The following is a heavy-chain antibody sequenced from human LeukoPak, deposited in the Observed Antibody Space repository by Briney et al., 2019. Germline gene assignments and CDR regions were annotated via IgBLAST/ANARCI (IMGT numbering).Heavy chain of an antibody. J-gene: IGHJ4*02. V-gene: IGHV1-2*06. D-gene: IGHD3-22*01. Sequence: ASVKVSCKASGYTFTGYYMRWVRQAPGQGLEWMGRINPNSGGTNYAQKFQGRVTMTRDTSISTAYMELSRLRSDDTAVYYCARDLDYYDSSGYYSYFDYWGQGTLVTVSS. CDR2: INPNSGGT. CDR1: GYTFTGYY. CDR3: ARDLDYYDSSGYYSYFDY.